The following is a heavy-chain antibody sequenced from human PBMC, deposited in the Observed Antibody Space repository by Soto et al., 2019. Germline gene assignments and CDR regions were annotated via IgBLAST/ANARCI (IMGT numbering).Heavy chain of an antibody. CDR3: ARGPDCFGDSCFPTPPFDY. Sequence: QVQLQESGPGLVRPSQTLSLTCAVSGDSISSSGYYWTWIRQHPGQGLEWIGDIYNSGSTYYNPSLKGRVTISVDTSKNQFSLNLNSVTAADTAVYYCARGPDCFGDSCFPTPPFDYWGQGTLVTVSS. D-gene: IGHD2-15*01. CDR2: IYNSGST. V-gene: IGHV4-31*11. J-gene: IGHJ4*02. CDR1: GDSISSSGYY.